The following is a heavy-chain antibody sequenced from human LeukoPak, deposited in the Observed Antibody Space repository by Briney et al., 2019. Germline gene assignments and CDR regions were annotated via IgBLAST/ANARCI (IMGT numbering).Heavy chain of an antibody. Sequence: SETLSLTCTVSGGSISSSSYYWGCIRQPAGKGLEWIESMYYSGSTYYNPSLKSRVTISVDTSKNQFSLKLSSVTAADTAVYYCARVLYGSGSYYNLDYWGQGTLVTVSS. V-gene: IGHV4-39*07. CDR3: ARVLYGSGSYYNLDY. D-gene: IGHD3-10*01. J-gene: IGHJ4*02. CDR2: MYYSGST. CDR1: GGSISSSSYY.